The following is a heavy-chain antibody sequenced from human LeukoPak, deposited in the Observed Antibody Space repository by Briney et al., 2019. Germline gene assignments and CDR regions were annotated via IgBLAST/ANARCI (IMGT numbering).Heavy chain of an antibody. CDR3: ARALRSGWFGELLGVGARSMRSLAVWFYP. J-gene: IGHJ5*02. CDR2: IIPILGIA. D-gene: IGHD3-10*01. CDR1: GCTFSSYA. V-gene: IGHV1-69*04. Sequence: SSVTVSRKSSGCTFSSYAISWVRQAPGQGLEWMGRIIPILGIANYAQKFQGRVTITADKSTRTASMELSSLRPEDTAVYYCARALRSGWFGELLGVGARSMRSLAVWFYPWGQGTLVTVPS.